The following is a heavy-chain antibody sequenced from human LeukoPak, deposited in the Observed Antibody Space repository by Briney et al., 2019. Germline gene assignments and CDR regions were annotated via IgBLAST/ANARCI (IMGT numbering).Heavy chain of an antibody. CDR1: GGSIRSNY. CDR2: IYYTGST. J-gene: IGHJ6*03. D-gene: IGHD2-2*01. CDR3: ARAATVVPAAISSYYYYYYMDV. V-gene: IGHV4-59*01. Sequence: SETLSLTCTVSGGSIRSNYWSWIRQPPGKGLEWIGYIYYTGSTNYNPSLTSRVTISADTSKNQFSLKLSSVTAADTAVYYCARAATVVPAAISSYYYYYYMDVWGKGTTVTVSS.